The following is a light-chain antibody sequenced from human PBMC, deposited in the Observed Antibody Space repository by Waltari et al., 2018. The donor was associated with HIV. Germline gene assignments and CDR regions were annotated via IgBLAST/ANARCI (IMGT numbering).Light chain of an antibody. CDR1: SSDVGSYNL. CDR2: EVS. Sequence: QSALTQPASVSGSPGQSITISCTGTSSDVGSYNLVSWYQQHPGKAPKLMIYEVSKRPSGVSNRFSGSKSGTTHSLTISGLQAEDEADYYCCSYAGSSTLVFGGGTKLTVL. CDR3: CSYAGSSTLV. V-gene: IGLV2-23*02. J-gene: IGLJ2*01.